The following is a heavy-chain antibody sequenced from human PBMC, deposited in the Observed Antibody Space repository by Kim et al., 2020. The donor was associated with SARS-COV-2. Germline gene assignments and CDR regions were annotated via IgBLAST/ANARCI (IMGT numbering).Heavy chain of an antibody. CDR1: GGSISSGGYY. CDR3: ARDDYVWGSYRLFDI. D-gene: IGHD3-16*02. V-gene: IGHV4-31*03. CDR2: IYYSGST. J-gene: IGHJ3*02. Sequence: SETLSLTCTVSGGSISSGGYYWSWIRQHPGKGLEWIGYIYYSGSTYYNPSLKSRVTISVDTSKNQFSLKLSSVTAADTAVYYCARDDYVWGSYRLFDIWGQGTMVTVSS.